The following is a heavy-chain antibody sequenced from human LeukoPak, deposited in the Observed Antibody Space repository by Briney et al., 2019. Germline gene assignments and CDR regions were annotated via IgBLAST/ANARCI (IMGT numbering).Heavy chain of an antibody. J-gene: IGHJ4*02. D-gene: IGHD2-21*01. V-gene: IGHV3-23*01. CDR1: GFTFTDYA. Sequence: GGSLRLSCVASGFTFTDYAMSWVRQAPGKGLEWVSSIGGGGFNTHYADSMKGRFSISRDTSTNTLYLEMNSLRADDSALYYCAKDNFGLVPYCFDSWGQGTLVTVSS. CDR2: IGGGGFNT. CDR3: AKDNFGLVPYCFDS.